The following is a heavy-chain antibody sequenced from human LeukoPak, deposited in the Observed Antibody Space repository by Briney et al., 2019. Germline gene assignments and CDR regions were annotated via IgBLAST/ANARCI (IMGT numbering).Heavy chain of an antibody. J-gene: IGHJ3*02. CDR1: GFSFSSYW. V-gene: IGHV3-7*01. D-gene: IGHD2-2*01. CDR3: ARSHFYYADAFDI. Sequence: GGSLRLSCAASGFSFSSYWMSWVRQAPGKGLEWVANIKQDGSEKNYVDSVKGRFTISRDNAKNSLYLQMNSLRAEDTAVYYCARSHFYYADAFDIWGQGTMVTVSS. CDR2: IKQDGSEK.